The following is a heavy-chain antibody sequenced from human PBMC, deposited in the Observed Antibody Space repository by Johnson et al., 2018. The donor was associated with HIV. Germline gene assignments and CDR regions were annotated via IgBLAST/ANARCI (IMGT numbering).Heavy chain of an antibody. CDR2: INQDGSEK. D-gene: IGHD6-13*01. J-gene: IGHJ3*01. Sequence: VQLVESGGGVVQPGRSLRLSCAASGFTFTFYAMHWVRQAPGKGLEWVANINQDGSEKYYVDSVKGRFTISRDTAKNSLYLQMNSLRVEDAAVYYGAKDEAQTLASAGRDAFDFWGQGTAVTVSS. CDR1: GFTFTFYA. CDR3: AKDEAQTLASAGRDAFDF. V-gene: IGHV3-7*03.